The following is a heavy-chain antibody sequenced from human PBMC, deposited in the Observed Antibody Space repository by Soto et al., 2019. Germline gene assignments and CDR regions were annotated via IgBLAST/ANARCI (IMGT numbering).Heavy chain of an antibody. CDR2: IIPILGIA. J-gene: IGHJ4*02. CDR1: GGTFSSYT. D-gene: IGHD4-4*01. Sequence: ASVKVSCKASGGTFSSYTISWVRQAPGQRLEWMGRIIPILGIANYAQKFQGRVTITADKSTSTAYMELSSLRSEDTAVYYCAREPRMTTVPTRPLDYWGQGTLVTVSS. V-gene: IGHV1-69*04. CDR3: AREPRMTTVPTRPLDY.